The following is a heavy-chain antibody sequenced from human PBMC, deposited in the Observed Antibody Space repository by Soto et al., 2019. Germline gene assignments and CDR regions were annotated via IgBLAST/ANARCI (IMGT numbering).Heavy chain of an antibody. CDR2: IYYSGRS. CDR1: GGSITSSSYY. V-gene: IGHV4-39*01. J-gene: IGHJ4*02. Sequence: SETLSLTCTVSGGSITSSSYYWGWIRQPPGKGLEWIGGIYYSGRSYYNPSLKSRVTMSVDTSKNQFSLTLNSVTAADAAVYYCARQRTTVVTQAYFDHWGQGALVTVSS. D-gene: IGHD4-17*01. CDR3: ARQRTTVVTQAYFDH.